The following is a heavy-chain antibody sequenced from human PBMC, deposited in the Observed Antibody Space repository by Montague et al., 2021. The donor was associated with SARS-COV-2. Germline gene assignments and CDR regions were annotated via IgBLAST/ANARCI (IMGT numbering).Heavy chain of an antibody. V-gene: IGHV3-48*03. Sequence: SLRLFCAASGFTFSNYDMNWVRQAPGKGPEWISYISTSAYTTSYAGSVKGRFTISRDNGKNSLYLRMDSLRVEDTAVYYCTRDYRSIVGDGLDIWGQGTKVTVSS. J-gene: IGHJ3*02. CDR1: GFTFSNYD. D-gene: IGHD3-16*02. CDR3: TRDYRSIVGDGLDI. CDR2: ISTSAYTT.